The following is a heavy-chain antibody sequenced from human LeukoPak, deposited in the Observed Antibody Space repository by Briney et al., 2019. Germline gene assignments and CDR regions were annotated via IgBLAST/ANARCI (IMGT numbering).Heavy chain of an antibody. V-gene: IGHV3-11*04. J-gene: IGHJ3*01. D-gene: IGHD6-19*01. CDR1: GFTFSDYY. Sequence: PGGSLRLSCAASGFTFSDYYMSWIRQAPGKGLEWVSYISSSGSTIYYADSVKGRFTISRDNAKNSLYLQMNSLRAEDTAIYYCTRELTPEYNGAWYDAFDVWGQGTMVTVSS. CDR2: ISSSGSTI. CDR3: TRELTPEYNGAWYDAFDV.